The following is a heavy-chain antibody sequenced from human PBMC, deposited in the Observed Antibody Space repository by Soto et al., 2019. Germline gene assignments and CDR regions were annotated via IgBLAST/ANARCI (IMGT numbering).Heavy chain of an antibody. CDR2: IQQDGSEK. Sequence: VGSLRLSCAVSGSTFSRFWMGWVRQAPGRGLEWVANIQQDGSEKYYVDSVKGRFTMSKDNVKNSLYLQMNSLGAEDTAVYYCARVRYGGYSYYFDYWGQGALVTVSS. CDR3: ARVRYGGYSYYFDY. D-gene: IGHD4-17*01. J-gene: IGHJ4*02. V-gene: IGHV3-7*03. CDR1: GSTFSRFW.